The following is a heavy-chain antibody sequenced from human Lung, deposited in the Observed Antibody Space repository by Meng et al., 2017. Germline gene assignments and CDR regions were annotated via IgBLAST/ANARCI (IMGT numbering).Heavy chain of an antibody. CDR2: INAGNGNT. J-gene: IGHJ4*02. CDR3: ARGDYCGGDCYWFDY. D-gene: IGHD2-21*02. CDR1: RYTFSLCA. Sequence: VLLVQSGLVFETPWSTVTVPYEASRYTFSLCAMHWVRQAHGQTLEWMGWINAGNGNTKYSQQFQGRLTITRNTSASTAFKELISLRSEDTAVYYCARGDYCGGDCYWFDYWGQGTLVTVSS. V-gene: IGHV1-3*01.